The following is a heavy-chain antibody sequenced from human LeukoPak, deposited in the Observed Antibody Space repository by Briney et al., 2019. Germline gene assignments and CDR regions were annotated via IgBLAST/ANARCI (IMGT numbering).Heavy chain of an antibody. CDR2: ISGSGGGT. D-gene: IGHD3-22*01. V-gene: IGHV3-23*01. Sequence: GGSLRLSCAVSGITLSNYGMSWVRQAPGKGLEWVAGISGSGGGTVYADSVKGRLTISRDNPKNTLYLQMNSLRAEDTAVYFCAKRGVVIRVILVGFHKEAYYFDSWGQGALVTVSS. CDR1: GITLSNYG. CDR3: AKRGVVIRVILVGFHKEAYYFDS. J-gene: IGHJ4*02.